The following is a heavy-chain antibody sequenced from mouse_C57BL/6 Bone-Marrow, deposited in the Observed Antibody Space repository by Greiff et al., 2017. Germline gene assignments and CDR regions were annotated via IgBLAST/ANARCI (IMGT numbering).Heavy chain of an antibody. V-gene: IGHV2-9*02. Sequence: QVQLQQSGPGLVAPSQSLSITCTVSGFSLTSYGVHWVRQPPGKGLEWLGVIWAGGSTNYNSALMSRLSISKDNSKSQVFLKMNSLQTDDTAMYYGARYYRYEAWFAYWGQGTLVTVSA. D-gene: IGHD2-14*01. CDR1: GFSLTSYG. J-gene: IGHJ3*01. CDR3: ARYYRYEAWFAY. CDR2: IWAGGST.